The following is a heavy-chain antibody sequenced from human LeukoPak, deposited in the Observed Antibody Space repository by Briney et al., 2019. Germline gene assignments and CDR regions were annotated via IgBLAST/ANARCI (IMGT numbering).Heavy chain of an antibody. Sequence: ASVKVSCKASGYTFTGYYMHWVRQARGRGREWMGWMNPNSGGKNYAQKFQRRVPMTRDTSISTAYMELSRLRSDDTAVYYCARGLRGSHRADYWGQGTLVTVSS. D-gene: IGHD5-12*01. CDR2: MNPNSGGK. CDR3: ARGLRGSHRADY. J-gene: IGHJ4*02. V-gene: IGHV1-2*02. CDR1: GYTFTGYY.